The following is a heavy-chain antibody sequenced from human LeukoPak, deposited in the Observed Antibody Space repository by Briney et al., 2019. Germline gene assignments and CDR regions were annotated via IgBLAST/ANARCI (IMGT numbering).Heavy chain of an antibody. CDR3: ARELAAAGTRWFDP. CDR1: GFTVSSNY. D-gene: IGHD6-13*01. J-gene: IGHJ5*02. V-gene: IGHV3-21*01. CDR2: ISSSSSYI. Sequence: GGSLRLSCAASGFTVSSNYMSWVRQAPGKGLEWVSSISSSSSYIYYADSVKGRFTISRDNAKNSLYLQMNSLRAEDTAVYYCARELAAAGTRWFDPWGQGALVIVSS.